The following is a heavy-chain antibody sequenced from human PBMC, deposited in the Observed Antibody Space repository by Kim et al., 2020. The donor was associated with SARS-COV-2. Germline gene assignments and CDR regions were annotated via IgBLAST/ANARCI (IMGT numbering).Heavy chain of an antibody. V-gene: IGHV4-39*01. CDR3: ARSSSWGKAFDI. D-gene: IGHD3-16*01. CDR1: GGSISSSSYY. Sequence: ETLSLTCTVSGGSISSSSYYWGWIRQPPGKGLEWIGSIYYSGSTYYNPSLKSRVTISVDTSKNQFSLKLSSVTAADTAVYYCARSSSWGKAFDIWGQGTMVTVSS. CDR2: IYYSGST. J-gene: IGHJ3*02.